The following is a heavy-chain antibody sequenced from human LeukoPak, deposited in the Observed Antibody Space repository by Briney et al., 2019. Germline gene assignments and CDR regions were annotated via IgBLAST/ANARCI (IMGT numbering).Heavy chain of an antibody. CDR3: ARGWSSTYYFDY. V-gene: IGHV3-48*01. Sequence: GGSLRLSCAASGFTFNTYTMNWVRQAPGKGLEWVSYISGSSGIIDYADSVRGRFTISRDNAKNSLYLQMNSLRAEDTAVYYCARGWSSTYYFDYWGQGTLVTVSS. CDR2: ISGSSGII. J-gene: IGHJ4*02. D-gene: IGHD2-15*01. CDR1: GFTFNTYT.